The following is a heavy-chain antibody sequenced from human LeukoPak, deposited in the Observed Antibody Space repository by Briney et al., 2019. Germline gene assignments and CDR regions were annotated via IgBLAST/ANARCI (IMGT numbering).Heavy chain of an antibody. CDR3: ARGGGYGDYGAFDI. D-gene: IGHD4-17*01. CDR1: GGSISSSNW. CDR2: IYHSGST. Sequence: SETLSLTCAVSGGSISSSNWWSWVRPPPGKGLEWIGEIYHSGSTNYNPSLKSRVTISVDKSKNQFSLKLSSVTAADTAVYYCARGGGYGDYGAFDIWGQGTMVTVSS. J-gene: IGHJ3*02. V-gene: IGHV4-4*02.